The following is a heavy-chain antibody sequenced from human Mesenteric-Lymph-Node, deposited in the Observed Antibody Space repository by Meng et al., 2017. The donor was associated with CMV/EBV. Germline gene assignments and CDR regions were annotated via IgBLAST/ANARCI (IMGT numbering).Heavy chain of an antibody. Sequence: FTFNSFAMHWVRQAPGKGLEYVSAIGSNGNSTYYANSVKGRFTISRDNSKNTLSLQMGSLRPEDMAVYYCARAGTFGGVIATAPGRYWGQGTLVTVSS. D-gene: IGHD3-16*02. CDR1: FTFNSFA. CDR3: ARAGTFGGVIATAPGRY. V-gene: IGHV3-64*01. CDR2: IGSNGNST. J-gene: IGHJ4*02.